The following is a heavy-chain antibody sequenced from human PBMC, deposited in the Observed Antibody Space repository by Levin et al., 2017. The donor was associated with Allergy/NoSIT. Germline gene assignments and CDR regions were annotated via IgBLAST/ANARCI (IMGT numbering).Heavy chain of an antibody. D-gene: IGHD6-19*01. CDR3: ARDRVAGADAFDI. J-gene: IGHJ3*02. CDR2: INHSGST. Sequence: SETLSLTCAVYGGSFSGYYWSWIRQPPGKGLEWIGEINHSGSTNYNPSLKSRVTISVDTSKNQFSLKLSSVTAADTAVYYCARDRVAGADAFDIWGQGTMVTVSS. V-gene: IGHV4-34*01. CDR1: GGSFSGYY.